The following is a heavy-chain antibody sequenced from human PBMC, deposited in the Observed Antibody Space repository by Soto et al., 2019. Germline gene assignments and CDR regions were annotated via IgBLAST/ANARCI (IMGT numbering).Heavy chain of an antibody. V-gene: IGHV1-18*01. J-gene: IGHJ4*02. Sequence: QVQLVQSGPEVKKPGASVKVSCKTSGYTFTSYGISWVRQAPGQGLEWMGWITTDKGKTTYAQKFQGRVTMTTDTSTSTAYMELRSLTSDDTAVYYCATRSPALDYWCQGTLVTVSS. CDR2: ITTDKGKT. CDR1: GYTFTSYG. CDR3: ATRSPALDY.